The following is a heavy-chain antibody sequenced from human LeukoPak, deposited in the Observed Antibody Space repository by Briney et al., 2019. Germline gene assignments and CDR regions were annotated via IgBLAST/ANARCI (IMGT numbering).Heavy chain of an antibody. CDR1: GDSVSSNSVT. Sequence: HSQTLSLTCAISGDSVSSNSVTWNWIRQSPSRGLEWLGRTYYRSTWYNDYAVSVRGRITVNPDTSKNQFSLHLNSVTPEDTAVYYCAREDTSGYYSAFDYWGQGTLVTVSS. CDR2: TYYRSTWYN. V-gene: IGHV6-1*01. D-gene: IGHD3-22*01. J-gene: IGHJ4*02. CDR3: AREDTSGYYSAFDY.